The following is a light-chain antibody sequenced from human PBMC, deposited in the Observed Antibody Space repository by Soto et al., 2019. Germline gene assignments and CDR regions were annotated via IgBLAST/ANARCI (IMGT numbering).Light chain of an antibody. CDR3: SSSTSISTLYV. V-gene: IGLV2-8*01. Sequence: QSVLTQPPSASGSPGQSVAISCTGTSSDVGGYNYVSWYQQHPGKAPKLMIYEVNKRPSGVPDRFSGSKSGNTASLTVPGLQAEDEADYYCSSSTSISTLYVFGTGTKVTVL. CDR2: EVN. J-gene: IGLJ1*01. CDR1: SSDVGGYNY.